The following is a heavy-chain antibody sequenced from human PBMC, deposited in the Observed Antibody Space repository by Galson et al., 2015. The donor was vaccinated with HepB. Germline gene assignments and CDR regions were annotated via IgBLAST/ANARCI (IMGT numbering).Heavy chain of an antibody. V-gene: IGHV3-73*01. CDR3: ARHGSRAGDRSGYSSKTIYYYGMDV. D-gene: IGHD3-22*01. CDR2: IISKTYSLAT. CDR1: GFTFSGSA. J-gene: IGHJ6*02. Sequence: SLRLSCAASGFTFSGSAMHWVRQAPGKGLEWVGRIISKTYSLATAYAASVKGRFIISRDDSKNTAYLQMNSLKTEDTTVYYCARHGSRAGDRSGYSSKTIYYYGMDVWGRGTTVTVSS.